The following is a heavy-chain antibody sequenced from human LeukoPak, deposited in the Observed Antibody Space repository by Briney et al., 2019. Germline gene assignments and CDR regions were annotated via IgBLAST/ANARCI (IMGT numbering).Heavy chain of an antibody. CDR1: GGSISSYY. CDR3: AREMKIARFDAFDI. V-gene: IGHV4-59*01. D-gene: IGHD6-6*01. J-gene: IGHJ3*02. CDR2: IYYSGST. Sequence: SETLSLTCTVSGGSISSYYWSWIRQPPGKGLEGIGYIYYSGSTNYNPSLKSRVTISVDTSKNQFSLKLSSVTAADTAVYYCAREMKIARFDAFDIWGQGTMVTVSS.